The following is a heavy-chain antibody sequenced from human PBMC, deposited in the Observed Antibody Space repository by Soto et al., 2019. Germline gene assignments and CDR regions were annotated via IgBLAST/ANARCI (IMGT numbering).Heavy chain of an antibody. Sequence: GGSLRLSCAASGFTFSSYAMHWVRQAPGKGLEWVAVISYDGSNKYYADSVKGRFTISRDNSKNTLYLQMNSLRAEDTAVYYCARALYHYSSSLDYWGQGTLVTVSS. D-gene: IGHD6-13*01. CDR1: GFTFSSYA. V-gene: IGHV3-30-3*01. CDR3: ARALYHYSSSLDY. J-gene: IGHJ4*02. CDR2: ISYDGSNK.